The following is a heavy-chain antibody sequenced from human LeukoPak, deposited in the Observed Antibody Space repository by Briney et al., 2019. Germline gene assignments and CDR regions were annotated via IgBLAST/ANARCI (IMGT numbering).Heavy chain of an antibody. CDR1: GGSISSSSYY. CDR2: IYYSGST. D-gene: IGHD3-22*01. J-gene: IGHJ4*02. V-gene: IGHV4-39*01. CDR3: ATGGTGYNYADY. Sequence: SETLSLTFTVSGGSISSSSYYWGWIRPPPGKGLEWIGSIYYSGSTYYNPSLKSRVTISVDTSKNQFSLKLSSVTAADTAVYYCATGGTGYNYADYWGQGTLVTVSS.